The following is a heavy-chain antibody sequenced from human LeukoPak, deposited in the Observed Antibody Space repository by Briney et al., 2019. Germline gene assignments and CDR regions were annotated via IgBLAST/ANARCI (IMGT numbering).Heavy chain of an antibody. J-gene: IGHJ4*02. CDR3: ARPKQLAYFVY. D-gene: IGHD6-6*01. Sequence: PSETLSLTCAVYGGSFSGYYWSWIRQPPGKGLEWIGEINHSGSTNYNPSLKSRVTISVDTSKNQFSLKLSSVTAADTAVYYCARPKQLAYFVYWGQGTLVTVSS. V-gene: IGHV4-34*01. CDR1: GGSFSGYY. CDR2: INHSGST.